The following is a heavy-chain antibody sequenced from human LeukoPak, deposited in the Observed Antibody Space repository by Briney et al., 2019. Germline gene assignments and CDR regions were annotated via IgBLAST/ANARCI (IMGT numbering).Heavy chain of an antibody. V-gene: IGHV3-11*01. Sequence: GGSLRLSCAASGFTFSDYYMSWIRQAPGKGLEWVSYISSSGSTIYYADSVEGRFTISRDNAKNSLYLQMNSLRAEDTAVYYCASIPERYYYGMDVWGQGTTVTVSS. D-gene: IGHD1-14*01. J-gene: IGHJ6*02. CDR3: ASIPERYYYGMDV. CDR2: ISSSGSTI. CDR1: GFTFSDYY.